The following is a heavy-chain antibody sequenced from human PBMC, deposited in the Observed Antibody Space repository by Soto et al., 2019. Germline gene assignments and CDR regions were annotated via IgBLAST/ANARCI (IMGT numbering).Heavy chain of an antibody. Sequence: EVQLVESGGGLVKPGGSLRLSCAASGFTFSNAWMSWVRQAPGKGLEWVGRIKSKTDGGTTDYAAPVKGRFTISRDDSKNTLYLQMNSLKTEDTAVYYCTTAAGAAAGPWDYWGQGTLVTVSS. CDR3: TTAAGAAAGPWDY. J-gene: IGHJ4*02. V-gene: IGHV3-15*01. CDR2: IKSKTDGGTT. D-gene: IGHD6-13*01. CDR1: GFTFSNAW.